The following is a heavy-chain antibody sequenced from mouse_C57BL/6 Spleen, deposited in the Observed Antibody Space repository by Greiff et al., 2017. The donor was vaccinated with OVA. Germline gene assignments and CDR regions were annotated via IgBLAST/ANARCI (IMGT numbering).Heavy chain of an antibody. CDR3: ARSGPYGSSFWYFDV. Sequence: QVTLKESGPGILQSSQTLSLTCSFSGFSLSTSGMGVSWIRQPSGQGLEWLAHLYWDDDKRYNPSLKSRLTISKDTSRNQVFLKITSVDTADTATYYCARSGPYGSSFWYFDVWGTGTTVTVSS. D-gene: IGHD1-1*01. CDR1: GFSLSTSGMG. CDR2: LYWDDDK. J-gene: IGHJ1*03. V-gene: IGHV8-12*01.